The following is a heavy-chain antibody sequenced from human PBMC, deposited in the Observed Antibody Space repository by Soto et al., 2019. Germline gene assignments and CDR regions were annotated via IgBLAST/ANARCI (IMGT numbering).Heavy chain of an antibody. CDR3: ARGIGWEVSPRYYGMDV. V-gene: IGHV3-23*01. CDR2: ISGSGGST. J-gene: IGHJ6*02. D-gene: IGHD1-26*01. CDR1: GFTFSSYA. Sequence: PGGSLRLSCAASGFTFSSYAMSWVRQAPGKGLEWVSAISGSGGSTYYADSVKGRFTISRDNSKNTLYLQMNSLRAEDTAVYYCARGIGWEVSPRYYGMDVWGQASTVTVSS.